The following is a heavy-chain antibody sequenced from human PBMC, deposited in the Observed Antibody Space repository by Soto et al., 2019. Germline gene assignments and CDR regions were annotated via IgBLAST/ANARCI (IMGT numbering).Heavy chain of an antibody. D-gene: IGHD3-3*01. CDR1: GFDFSTHA. CDR2: ISDSGDNS. J-gene: IGHJ3*01. Sequence: EVHLLESGGGLLQPGGSLRLSCSASGFDFSTHAMNWVRQAPGKGLEWVAAISDSGDNSNYAASVKGRFTISSDNSKQTLCLQMSSLTSEGTSLYYCARNLRLGSSFAFNAFSDDAIDVWGRGTMVTVSS. CDR3: ARNLRLGSSFAFNAFSDDAIDV. V-gene: IGHV3-23*01.